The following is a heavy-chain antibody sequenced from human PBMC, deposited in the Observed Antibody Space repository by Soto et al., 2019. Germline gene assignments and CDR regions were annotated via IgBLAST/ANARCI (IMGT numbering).Heavy chain of an antibody. CDR1: GFTFSSYA. J-gene: IGHJ3*01. CDR2: ISYDGSNK. CDR3: ARDPGYYDSSGSNDAFDV. Sequence: PGGSLRLSCAASGFTFSSYAMHWVRQAPGKGLEWVAVISYDGSNKYYAEHVKGRFTISRDNSKNTLYLQMNSLRAEDTAVYYCARDPGYYDSSGSNDAFDVWGQGIMVTVSS. D-gene: IGHD3-22*01. V-gene: IGHV3-30*04.